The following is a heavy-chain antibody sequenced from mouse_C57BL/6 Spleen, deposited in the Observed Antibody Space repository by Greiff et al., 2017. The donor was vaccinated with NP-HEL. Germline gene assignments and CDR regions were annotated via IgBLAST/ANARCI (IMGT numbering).Heavy chain of an antibody. Sequence: DVQLQESGPGLVKPSQSLSLTCSVTGYSITSGYYWNWIRQFPGNTLEWMGYISYDGSNNYNPSLKNRISITRDTSKNQFFLKLNSVTTEDTATYYCASYYGSSLDYWGQGTTLTVSS. CDR3: ASYYGSSLDY. V-gene: IGHV3-6*01. CDR1: GYSITSGYY. CDR2: ISYDGSN. J-gene: IGHJ2*01. D-gene: IGHD1-1*01.